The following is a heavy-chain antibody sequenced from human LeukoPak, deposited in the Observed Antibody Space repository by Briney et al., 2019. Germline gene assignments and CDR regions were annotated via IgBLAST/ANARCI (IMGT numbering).Heavy chain of an antibody. J-gene: IGHJ6*02. CDR2: IYYSGST. V-gene: IGHV4-59*12. CDR1: GGSISSYY. Sequence: PSETLSLTCTVSGGSISSYYWSWIRQPPGKGLEWIGYIYYSGSTNYNPSLKSRVTISVDTSKNQFSLKLSSVTAADTAVYYCARDEQRYYYGMDVWGQGTTVTVSS. CDR3: ARDEQRYYYGMDV. D-gene: IGHD6-25*01.